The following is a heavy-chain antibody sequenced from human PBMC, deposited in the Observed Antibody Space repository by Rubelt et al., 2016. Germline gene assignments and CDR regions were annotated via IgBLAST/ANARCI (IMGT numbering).Heavy chain of an antibody. CDR1: GGSISSSSYY. CDR3: ARRPAWYYFDY. V-gene: IGHV4-39*01. J-gene: IGHJ4*02. CDR2: IYYSGST. D-gene: IGHD2-8*02. Sequence: QLQLQESGPGLVKPSETLSLTCTVSGGSISSSSYYWGWIRQPPGKGLEWIGSIYYSGSTDYNPSLKSRVTISVDTSKNQFSLKLSSVTAADTAVYYCARRPAWYYFDYWGQGTLVTVSS.